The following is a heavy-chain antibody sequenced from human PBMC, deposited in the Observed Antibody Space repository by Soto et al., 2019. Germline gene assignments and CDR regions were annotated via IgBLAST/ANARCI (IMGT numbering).Heavy chain of an antibody. CDR1: GGTFSSYA. D-gene: IGHD3-16*01. J-gene: IGHJ4*02. V-gene: IGHV1-69*01. CDR3: ARGTPVGRSRIISTYYFDY. CDR2: SIPIFGTA. Sequence: QVQLVQSGAEVKKPGSSVKVSCKASGGTFSSYAISWVRQAPGQGLEWMGGSIPIFGTANYAQKFQGRVKITADESTSTAYMELSSLGSEDTAVYYCARGTPVGRSRIISTYYFDYWGQGPLVTVSS.